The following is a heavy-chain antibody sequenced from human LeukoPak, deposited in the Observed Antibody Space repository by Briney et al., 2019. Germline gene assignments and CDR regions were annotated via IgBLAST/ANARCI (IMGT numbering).Heavy chain of an antibody. CDR3: ARGYTYGHDY. Sequence: PGGSLRLSCAASGFTFNIYWMSWVRQAPGKGLEWVANINQDGSEKYYVDSVKGRFTISRDNAKNSLYLQMNSLRDEDTAVYYCARGYTYGHDYWGQGTLVTVSS. J-gene: IGHJ4*02. CDR2: INQDGSEK. V-gene: IGHV3-7*02. CDR1: GFTFNIYW. D-gene: IGHD5-18*01.